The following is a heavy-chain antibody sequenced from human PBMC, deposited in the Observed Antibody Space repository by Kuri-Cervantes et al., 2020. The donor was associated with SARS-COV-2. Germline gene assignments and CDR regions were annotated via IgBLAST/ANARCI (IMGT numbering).Heavy chain of an antibody. D-gene: IGHD6-19*01. Sequence: GESLKISCAASGFTFSDYAMQWVRQVPGKGLQWVSLISADGNTSYYADSVKGRFTVSRDNSKNSLYLQMNSLRAEDTALYYCAKSYPIAVAGPFDHWGQGTLVTVSS. CDR2: ISADGNTS. CDR3: AKSYPIAVAGPFDH. J-gene: IGHJ4*02. V-gene: IGHV3-43*02. CDR1: GFTFSDYA.